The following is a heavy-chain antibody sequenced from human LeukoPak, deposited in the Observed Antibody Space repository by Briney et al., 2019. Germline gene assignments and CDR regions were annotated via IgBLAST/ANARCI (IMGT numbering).Heavy chain of an antibody. D-gene: IGHD2-15*01. CDR1: GVSINDYY. V-gene: IGHV4-39*02. CDR2: IYYSGST. Sequence: PSETLSLTCTVSGVSINDYYWGWIRQPPGKGLEWIGSIYYSGSTYYNPSLKSRVTISVDTSKNHFSLKLSSVTAADTAVYYCASLYCSGGSCYGDGLRWGQGTLVTVSS. J-gene: IGHJ4*02. CDR3: ASLYCSGGSCYGDGLR.